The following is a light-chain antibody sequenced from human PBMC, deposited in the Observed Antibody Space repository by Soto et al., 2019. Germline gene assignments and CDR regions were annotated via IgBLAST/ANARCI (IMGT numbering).Light chain of an antibody. V-gene: IGKV3D-11*01. CDR1: EYIYDY. J-gene: IGKJ2*01. CDR2: DAT. Sequence: DIVLTQSPATLSLSPGERATLSCRASEYIYDYLAWYQQKPGQPPRLLVYDATNRATGIPARFTGSGAGTDFPPTLSRLEPENSGGYYCQQRKDRFSSTFCQG. CDR3: QQRKDRFSST.